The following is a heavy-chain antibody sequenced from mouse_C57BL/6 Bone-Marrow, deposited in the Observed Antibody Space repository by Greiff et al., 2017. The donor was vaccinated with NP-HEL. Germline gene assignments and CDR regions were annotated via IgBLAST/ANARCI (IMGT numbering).Heavy chain of an antibody. CDR3: ARSGSSGYGAY. CDR2: IHPNSGST. D-gene: IGHD3-2*02. Sequence: QVQLQQPGAELVKPGASVKLSCKASGYTFTSYWMHWVKQRPGQGLEWIGMIHPNSGSTNYNEKFKSKATLTVDKSSSTAYMQLSSLTSEDSAVYYCARSGSSGYGAYWGQGTLVTVSA. J-gene: IGHJ3*01. V-gene: IGHV1-64*01. CDR1: GYTFTSYW.